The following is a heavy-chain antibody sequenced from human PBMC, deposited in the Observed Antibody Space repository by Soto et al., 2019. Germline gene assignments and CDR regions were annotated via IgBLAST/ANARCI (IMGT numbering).Heavy chain of an antibody. CDR2: ISYDGSNK. CDR1: GFTFSSYG. V-gene: IGHV3-30*18. Sequence: QVQLVESGGGVVQPGRSLRLSCAASGFTFSSYGMHWVRQAPGKGLEWVAVISYDGSNKNYADSVKGRFTISRDNSKNTLYLQMNSLRAEDTAVYYCAKGIVVAATRYYYYGMDVWGQGTTVTVSS. D-gene: IGHD2-15*01. CDR3: AKGIVVAATRYYYYGMDV. J-gene: IGHJ6*02.